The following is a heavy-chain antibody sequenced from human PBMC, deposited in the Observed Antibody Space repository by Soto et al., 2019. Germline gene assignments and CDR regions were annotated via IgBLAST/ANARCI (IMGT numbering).Heavy chain of an antibody. CDR2: IYYSGST. CDR1: GGSISSYY. J-gene: IGHJ5*02. CDR3: ARVFRYCSGGSCWGSWLDP. V-gene: IGHV4-59*01. D-gene: IGHD2-15*01. Sequence: SETLSLTCTVSGGSISSYYWSWIRQPPGKGLEWIGYIYYSGSTNYNPSLKSRVTISLDTSKNQFSLKLSSVTAADTAVYYCARVFRYCSGGSCWGSWLDPWGQGTLVTVSS.